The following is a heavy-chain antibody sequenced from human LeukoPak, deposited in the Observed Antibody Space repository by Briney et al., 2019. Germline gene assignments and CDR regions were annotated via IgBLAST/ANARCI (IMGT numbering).Heavy chain of an antibody. D-gene: IGHD4-17*01. CDR1: GFTFSNAW. V-gene: IGHV3-15*01. Sequence: GGPLRLSCAASGFTFSNAWMSWVRQAPGKGLEWVGRIKSKTDGGTTDYAAPVKGRFSISRDDSKNTLYLQMNSLKTEDTAVYYCIASLYTVTTLEPNYWGQGTLVTVSS. CDR3: IASLYTVTTLEPNY. J-gene: IGHJ4*02. CDR2: IKSKTDGGTT.